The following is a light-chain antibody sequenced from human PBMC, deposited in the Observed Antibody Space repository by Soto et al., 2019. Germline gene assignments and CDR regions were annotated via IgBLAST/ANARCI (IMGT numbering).Light chain of an antibody. CDR3: SSYAGSNNFVV. CDR1: SSDVGGYNY. V-gene: IGLV2-14*01. Sequence: QSVLTQPAFVSGSPGQSITISCTGTSSDVGGYNYVSWYQHPPGKAPKLMISEVSNRPSGVSNRFSGSKSGNTASLTVSGLQAEDEADYYCSSYAGSNNFVVFGGGTKVTVL. CDR2: EVS. J-gene: IGLJ2*01.